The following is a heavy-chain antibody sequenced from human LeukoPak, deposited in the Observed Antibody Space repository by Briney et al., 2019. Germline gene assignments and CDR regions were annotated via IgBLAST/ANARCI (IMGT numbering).Heavy chain of an antibody. V-gene: IGHV5-51*01. CDR1: GYSFTSYW. Sequence: GESLKISCKGSGYSFTSYWIGWVRQMPGKGLEWMGIIYPGDSDTRYSPSFQGQVTISADKSISTAYLQWSSLKASHTAMYYCARIWFGGLAGGYFDYWGQGTLVTVSS. D-gene: IGHD3-10*01. CDR2: IYPGDSDT. CDR3: ARIWFGGLAGGYFDY. J-gene: IGHJ4*02.